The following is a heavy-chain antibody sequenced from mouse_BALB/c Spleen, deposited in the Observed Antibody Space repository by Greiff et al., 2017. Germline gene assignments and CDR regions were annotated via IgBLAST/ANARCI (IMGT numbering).Heavy chain of an antibody. V-gene: IGHV1-69*02. CDR2: IDPSDSYT. CDR1: GYTFTSYW. CDR3: ARRDGNYDYAMDY. Sequence: QVQLQQPGAELVKPGASVKLSCKASGYTFTSYWMHWVKQRPGQGLEWIGEIDPSDSYTNYNQKFKGKATLTVDKSSSTAYMQLSSLTSEDSAVYYCARRDGNYDYAMDYWGQGTSVTVSS. J-gene: IGHJ4*01. D-gene: IGHD2-1*01.